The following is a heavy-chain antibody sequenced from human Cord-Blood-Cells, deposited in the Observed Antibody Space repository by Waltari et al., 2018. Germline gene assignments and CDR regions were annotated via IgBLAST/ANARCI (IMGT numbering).Heavy chain of an antibody. CDR2: INHSGST. CDR1: GGSFSGYY. CDR3: ARGSGIAAAGTGGSFDY. J-gene: IGHJ4*02. Sequence: QVQLQQWGAGLLKPSETLSLTCAVYGGSFSGYYWSWIRQPPGKGLEWIGEINHSGSTNYNPSLKGRVTISVDTSKNQFSLKLSSVTAADTAVYYCARGSGIAAAGTGGSFDYWGQGTLVTVSS. V-gene: IGHV4-34*01. D-gene: IGHD6-13*01.